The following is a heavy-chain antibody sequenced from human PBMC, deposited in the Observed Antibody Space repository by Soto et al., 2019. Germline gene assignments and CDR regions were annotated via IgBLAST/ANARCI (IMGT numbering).Heavy chain of an antibody. J-gene: IGHJ4*02. CDR2: IDPSDSYT. V-gene: IGHV5-10-1*01. CDR1: GYSFTSYW. Sequence: GESLKISCKGSGYSFTSYWISWVRQMPGKGLEWMGRIDPSDSYTNYSPSFQGHVTISADKSISTAYLQWSSLKASDTAMYYCARLTSYFWSGYNPFLDYWRQGTLVTVSA. D-gene: IGHD3-3*01. CDR3: ARLTSYFWSGYNPFLDY.